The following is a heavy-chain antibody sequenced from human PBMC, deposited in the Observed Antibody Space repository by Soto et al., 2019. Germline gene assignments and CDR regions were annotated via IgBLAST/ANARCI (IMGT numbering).Heavy chain of an antibody. V-gene: IGHV3-33*01. CDR3: VRGSYCSDGVRHNLGYFGP. J-gene: IGHJ5*02. D-gene: IGHD2-8*01. Sequence: SLRLSCTASGFTFTTFALHWVRQAPGKGLEWVAIIWSDGNDKYYADSVKGRFTISTDYSKNTLSLQMNSLRDEDTAVYYCVRGSYCSDGVRHNLGYFGPWGQDTLVTVSS. CDR2: IWSDGNDK. CDR1: GFTFTTFA.